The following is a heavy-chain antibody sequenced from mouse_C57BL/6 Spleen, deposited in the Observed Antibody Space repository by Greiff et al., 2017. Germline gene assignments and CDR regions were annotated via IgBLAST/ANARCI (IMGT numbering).Heavy chain of an antibody. CDR3: ARRGGGYYGDAMDY. D-gene: IGHD2-3*01. CDR2: IDPSDSYT. CDR1: GYTFTSYW. V-gene: IGHV1-59*01. J-gene: IGHJ4*01. Sequence: QVQLQQPGAELVRPGTSVKLSCKASGYTFTSYWMHWVKQRPGQGLEWIGVIDPSDSYTNSNQKFKGKATLTVDTSSRTAYMQLTSLTSEDSAGCYCARRGGGYYGDAMDYWGQGTSVTVSS.